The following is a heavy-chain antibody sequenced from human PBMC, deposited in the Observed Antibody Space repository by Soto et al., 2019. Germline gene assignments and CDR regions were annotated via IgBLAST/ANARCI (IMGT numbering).Heavy chain of an antibody. J-gene: IGHJ4*02. V-gene: IGHV4-34*01. D-gene: IGHD3-16*01. CDR1: GGSFSGYY. CDR3: ARLGFLFDD. Sequence: PXETLSLTCAVYGGSFSGYYWSWIRQPPGKGLEWIGEINHSGSTNYNPSLKSRVTISVDTSKNQFSLKLSSVTAADTAVYYCARLGFLFDDWGQGTLVTVSS. CDR2: INHSGST.